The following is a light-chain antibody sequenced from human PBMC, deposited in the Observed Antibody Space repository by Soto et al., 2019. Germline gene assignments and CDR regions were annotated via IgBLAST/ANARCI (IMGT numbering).Light chain of an antibody. V-gene: IGKV3-20*01. CDR2: GAS. CDR1: QSVSSNY. CDR3: QQYGTSPWT. Sequence: EIVLTQSPGTLSLSPGERATLSCRASQSVSSNYLAWYQQKPGQAPRPLIYGASSRATGIPDRFSGSGAGTDSTLTISSLGPEDFAVYYCQQYGTSPWTFGQGTKVEIK. J-gene: IGKJ1*01.